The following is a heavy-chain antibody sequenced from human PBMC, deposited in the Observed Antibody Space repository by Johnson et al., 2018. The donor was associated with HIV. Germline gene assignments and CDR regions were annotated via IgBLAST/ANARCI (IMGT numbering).Heavy chain of an antibody. J-gene: IGHJ3*02. CDR3: ARAEQLAGGAFDI. CDR2: IKSKTDGGTT. Sequence: VQLVESGGGLVQPGGSLRLSCAASGFTFSNAWMSWVRQAPGKGLEWVGRIKSKTDGGTTDYAAPVNGRFTISRDDSKNTLYLQMNSLRAEDTAVYYCARAEQLAGGAFDIWGQGTMVTVSS. V-gene: IGHV3-15*01. D-gene: IGHD6-13*01. CDR1: GFTFSNAW.